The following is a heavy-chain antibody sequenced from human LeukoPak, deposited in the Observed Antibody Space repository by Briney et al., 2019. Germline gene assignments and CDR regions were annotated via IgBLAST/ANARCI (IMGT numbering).Heavy chain of an antibody. D-gene: IGHD4-17*01. CDR1: GFTFSSYE. J-gene: IGHJ3*02. CDR2: ISSSGSTI. Sequence: GGSLRLSCAASGFTFSSYEMNWVRQAPGKGLEWISYISSSGSTIYYADSVKGRFTISRDNAKNSLYLQMNSLRAEDTAVYYCASWVNYGDQRGAFDIWGQGTMVTVSS. CDR3: ASWVNYGDQRGAFDI. V-gene: IGHV3-48*03.